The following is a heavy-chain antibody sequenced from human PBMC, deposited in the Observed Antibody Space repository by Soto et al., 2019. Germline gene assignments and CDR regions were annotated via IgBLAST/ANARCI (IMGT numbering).Heavy chain of an antibody. CDR1: GDSVSSNSAA. CDR3: ARKLIAAAAPHKPLIFCERYYYYGMDV. CDR2: TYYRSEWYN. D-gene: IGHD6-13*01. J-gene: IGHJ6*02. Sequence: PSQTLSLTCAITGDSVSSNSAAWNWIRQSPSRGLEWLGRTYYRSEWYNDYAVSVKSRITINPDTSKNQFSLQLNSVTPEDTAVYYCARKLIAAAAPHKPLIFCERYYYYGMDVWGQGTTVTVSS. V-gene: IGHV6-1*01.